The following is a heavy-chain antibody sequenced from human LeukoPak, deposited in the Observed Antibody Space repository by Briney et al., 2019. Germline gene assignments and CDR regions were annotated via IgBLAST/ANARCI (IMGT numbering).Heavy chain of an antibody. CDR3: ARDRLGDY. CDR1: GFTFVNYG. Sequence: PGKSLRLSCVASGFTFVNYGFHWVRQAPGKGLEWVAFIPYEGSNRHYADSVKGRFTISRDNAKNSLYLQMNSLRAEDTAVYYCARDRLGDYWGQGTLVTVSS. CDR2: IPYEGSNR. D-gene: IGHD3-16*01. V-gene: IGHV3-30-3*01. J-gene: IGHJ4*02.